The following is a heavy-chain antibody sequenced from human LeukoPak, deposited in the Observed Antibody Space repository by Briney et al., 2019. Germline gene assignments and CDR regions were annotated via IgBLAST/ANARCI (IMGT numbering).Heavy chain of an antibody. CDR1: GGSLSGYY. J-gene: IGHJ4*02. V-gene: IGHV4-34*01. CDR3: ARGRYFGY. Sequence: SETLSLTCAVYGGSLSGYYWSWIRQPPGKGLEWIGEINHSGSTNYNPSLKSRVTISVDTSKNQFSLKLSSVTAADTAVYYCARGRYFGYWGQGTLVTVSS. CDR2: INHSGST.